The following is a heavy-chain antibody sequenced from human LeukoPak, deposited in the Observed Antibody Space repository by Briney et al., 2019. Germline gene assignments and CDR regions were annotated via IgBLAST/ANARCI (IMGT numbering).Heavy chain of an antibody. CDR2: IIPIFGTA. J-gene: IGHJ4*02. D-gene: IGHD1-14*01. Sequence: SVRVSCKASGGTFSSYAISWVRQAPGQGLEWMGGIIPIFGTANYAQKFQGRVTITTDESTSTAYMELSSLRSEDTAVYYCAKGIEVDHTLPFDYWGQGTLVTVSS. CDR3: AKGIEVDHTLPFDY. CDR1: GGTFSSYA. V-gene: IGHV1-69*05.